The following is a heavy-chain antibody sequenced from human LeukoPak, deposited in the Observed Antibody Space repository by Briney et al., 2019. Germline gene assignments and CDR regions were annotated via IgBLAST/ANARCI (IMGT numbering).Heavy chain of an antibody. Sequence: KTSETLSLTCTVSGGSISSGGYYWSWIRQPPGKGLEWIGYIYHSGSTYYNPSLKSRVTISVDRSKNQFSLKLSSVTAADTAVYYCARHGPREGTTVTRPIKENWFNPWGQGTLVTVSS. J-gene: IGHJ5*02. V-gene: IGHV4-30-2*01. CDR3: ARHGPREGTTVTRPIKENWFNP. CDR2: IYHSGST. D-gene: IGHD4-11*01. CDR1: GGSISSGGYY.